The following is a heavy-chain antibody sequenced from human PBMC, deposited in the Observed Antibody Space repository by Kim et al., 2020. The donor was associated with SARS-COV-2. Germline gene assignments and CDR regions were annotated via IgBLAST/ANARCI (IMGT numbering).Heavy chain of an antibody. J-gene: IGHJ6*02. CDR2: IKQDGSEK. D-gene: IGHD2-2*01. Sequence: GGSLRLSCAASGFTFSSYWMSWVRQAPGKGLEWVANIKQDGSEKYYVDSVKGRFTISRDNAKNSLYLQMNSLRAEDTAVYYCARDGIVVVPDKYYYYGMDVWGQGTXVTVSS. V-gene: IGHV3-7*03. CDR3: ARDGIVVVPDKYYYYGMDV. CDR1: GFTFSSYW.